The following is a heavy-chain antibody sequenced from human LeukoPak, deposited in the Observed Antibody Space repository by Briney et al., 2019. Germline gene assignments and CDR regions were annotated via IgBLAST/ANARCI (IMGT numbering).Heavy chain of an antibody. CDR3: ARGYYRSTCGHESTLFGMDV. V-gene: IGHV1-18*01. Sequence: ASVKVSCKDSGYTFTNCGFSWVRHAPGQGLEWMGWISTYSGNTNYAQQLQGRVTMTSDTSTSTGYMELRSLRSDDRAVYYCARGYYRSTCGHESTLFGMDVWGQGTTVTVS. D-gene: IGHD2-2*01. CDR2: ISTYSGNT. CDR1: GYTFTNCG. J-gene: IGHJ6*02.